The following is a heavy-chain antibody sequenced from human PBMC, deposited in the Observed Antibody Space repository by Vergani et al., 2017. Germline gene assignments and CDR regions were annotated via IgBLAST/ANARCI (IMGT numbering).Heavy chain of an antibody. D-gene: IGHD6-6*01. CDR3: AREEYSSSAGAFDI. Sequence: QVQLQESGPGLVKPSKTLSLTCTVPGGSISSYYWSWIRQPPGKGLEWIGYIYYSGSTNYNPSLKSRVTISVDTSKNQFSLKLSSVTAADTAVYYCAREEYSSSAGAFDIWGQGTMVTVSS. CDR2: IYYSGST. J-gene: IGHJ3*02. V-gene: IGHV4-59*01. CDR1: GGSISSYY.